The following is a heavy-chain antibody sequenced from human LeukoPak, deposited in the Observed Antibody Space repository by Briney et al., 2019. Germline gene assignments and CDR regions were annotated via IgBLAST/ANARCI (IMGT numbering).Heavy chain of an antibody. CDR3: ARASGYDWGGAYYYYMDV. D-gene: IGHD5-12*01. CDR2: IYSGGST. V-gene: IGHV3-53*01. Sequence: GGSLRLSCAASGFTVSSNYMSWVRQAPGKGLEWVSVIYSGGSTYYADSVKGRFTISRDNSKNTLYLQMNSLRAEDTAVYYCARASGYDWGGAYYYYMDVWGKGTTVTVSS. CDR1: GFTVSSNY. J-gene: IGHJ6*03.